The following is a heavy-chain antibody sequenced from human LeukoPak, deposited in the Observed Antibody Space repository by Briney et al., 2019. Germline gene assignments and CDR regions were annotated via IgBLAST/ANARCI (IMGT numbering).Heavy chain of an antibody. Sequence: ASVTVSFKTSGYIFTDYYIHWVRQAPGQGLEWMGILNSSGGSTTYAQKFQGRITMTRDASTSTVYMELRSLRSEDTAVYYCARDRWELPYYFDYWGQGTLVTVS. J-gene: IGHJ4*02. CDR1: GYIFTDYY. CDR2: LNSSGGST. CDR3: ARDRWELPYYFDY. D-gene: IGHD1-26*01. V-gene: IGHV1-46*01.